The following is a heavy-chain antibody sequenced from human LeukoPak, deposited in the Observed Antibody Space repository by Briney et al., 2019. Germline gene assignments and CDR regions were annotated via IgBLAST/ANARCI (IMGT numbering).Heavy chain of an antibody. J-gene: IGHJ3*02. CDR3: ARDLGIAGTTHALDI. CDR2: IYGGGPT. D-gene: IGHD1-14*01. Sequence: IYGGGPTYYADSVKGRFTISRDTSKNTLYLQMNSLRAEDTAVYFCARDLGIAGTTHALDIWGQGTMVAVSS. V-gene: IGHV3-53*01.